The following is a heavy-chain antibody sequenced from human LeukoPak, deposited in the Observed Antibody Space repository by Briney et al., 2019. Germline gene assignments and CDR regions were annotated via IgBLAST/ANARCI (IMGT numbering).Heavy chain of an antibody. CDR3: AKDFVVVPGNVNYFDY. Sequence: GGSLRLSCAASGFTFSSYAMSWVRQAPGKGLEWVSAISGSGGSTYYADSVKGRFTISRDNSKNTLYVQMKSLRAEDTAVYYCAKDFVVVPGNVNYFDYWGQGTLVTVSS. V-gene: IGHV3-23*01. D-gene: IGHD2-21*02. CDR2: ISGSGGST. J-gene: IGHJ4*02. CDR1: GFTFSSYA.